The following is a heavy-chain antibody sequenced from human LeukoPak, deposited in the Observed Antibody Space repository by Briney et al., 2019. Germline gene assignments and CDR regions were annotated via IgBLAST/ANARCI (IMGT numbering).Heavy chain of an antibody. CDR1: GFTFSDYY. CDR2: ISHSGYDI. J-gene: IGHJ4*02. V-gene: IGHV3-11*04. D-gene: IGHD2-2*01. Sequence: GGSLRLSCAASGFTFSDYYMSWIRQAPGKGLEWVSSISHSGYDIYYADAVKGRFTISRDNAKNSLSLQMNNLRVEDTAVYYCANHFACGSTTCPSFDDWGQGTLVTVSS. CDR3: ANHFACGSTTCPSFDD.